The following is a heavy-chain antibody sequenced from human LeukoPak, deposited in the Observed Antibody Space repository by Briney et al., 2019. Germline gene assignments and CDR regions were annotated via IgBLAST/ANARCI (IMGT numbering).Heavy chain of an antibody. V-gene: IGHV4-59*08. CDR3: ARLNLRYFESSDFPYWYFTL. J-gene: IGHJ2*01. D-gene: IGHD3-22*01. Sequence: PSETLSLTCTVSDGSISNYYWSWIRQPPGKGLQWIGYVYHSGATKYNPSLKSRVSMSVDASKKQFSLRLSSVTATDTAVYYCARLNLRYFESSDFPYWYFTLWGRGTLVTVSS. CDR1: DGSISNYY. CDR2: VYHSGAT.